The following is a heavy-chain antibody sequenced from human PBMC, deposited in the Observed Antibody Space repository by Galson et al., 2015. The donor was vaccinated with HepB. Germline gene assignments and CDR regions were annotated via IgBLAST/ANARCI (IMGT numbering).Heavy chain of an antibody. Sequence: PALVKPTQTLTLTCTFSGFSLSTSGMCVSWIRQPPGKALEWLARIDWDDDKYYSTSLKTRLTISKDTSKNQVVLTMTNMDPVDTATYYCARILRAPGVDYYYYGMDVWGQGTTVTVSS. V-gene: IGHV2-70*11. D-gene: IGHD1-14*01. CDR3: ARILRAPGVDYYYYGMDV. J-gene: IGHJ6*02. CDR1: GFSLSTSGMC. CDR2: IDWDDDK.